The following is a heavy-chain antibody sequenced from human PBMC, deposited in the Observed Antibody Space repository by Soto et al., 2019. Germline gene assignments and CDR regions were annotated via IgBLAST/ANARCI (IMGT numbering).Heavy chain of an antibody. D-gene: IGHD6-25*01. V-gene: IGHV3-30*18. Sequence: HWGSLRLSSVSSRFTLCSYGMDWSRQAPGKGLEWVAVISYDGSNKYYADSVKGRFTISRDNSKNTLYLQMNSLRAEDTAVYYCANPRGDGMGVWGQGTTVT. CDR3: ANPRGDGMGV. CDR2: ISYDGSNK. J-gene: IGHJ6*02. CDR1: RFTLCSYG.